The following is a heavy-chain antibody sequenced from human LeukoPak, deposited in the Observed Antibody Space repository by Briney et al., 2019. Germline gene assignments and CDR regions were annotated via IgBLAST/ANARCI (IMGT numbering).Heavy chain of an antibody. J-gene: IGHJ4*02. CDR2: IYYSGST. Sequence: SETLSLTCTVSSGSISSSNYYWGWIRQPPGKGLEWIGSIYYSGSTYYNPSLESRVTISVDTSKNQFSLKLSSVTAADTAVYYCARHPEAVAGFYFDYWGQGTLVTVSS. CDR3: ARHPEAVAGFYFDY. D-gene: IGHD6-19*01. V-gene: IGHV4-39*01. CDR1: SGSISSSNYY.